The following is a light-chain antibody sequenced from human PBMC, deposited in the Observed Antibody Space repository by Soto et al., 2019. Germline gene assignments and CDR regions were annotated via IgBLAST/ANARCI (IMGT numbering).Light chain of an antibody. V-gene: IGKV3-20*01. CDR2: GAT. CDR3: QHYGTTPWT. Sequence: ETVLTQSPGTLSLSPEERVTLSCRASQSVCSRCLAWYQQKPGQSPRLLIYGATSRATGIPDRFSGSGSGTDFTLTISRLEPEDLAVYYCQHYGTTPWTFGQGTKVGIK. J-gene: IGKJ1*01. CDR1: QSVCSRC.